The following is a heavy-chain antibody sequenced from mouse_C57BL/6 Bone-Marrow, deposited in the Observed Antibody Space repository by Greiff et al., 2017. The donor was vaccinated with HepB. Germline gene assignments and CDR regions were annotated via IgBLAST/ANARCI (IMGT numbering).Heavy chain of an antibody. D-gene: IGHD2-2*01. CDR3: ARPGLWLRGAMDY. J-gene: IGHJ4*01. V-gene: IGHV5-17*01. CDR2: ISSGSSTI. CDR1: GFTFSDYG. Sequence: EVKLMESGGGLVKPGGSLKLSCAASGFTFSDYGMHWVRQAPEKGLEWVAYISSGSSTIYYADTVKGRFTISRDNAKNTLFLQMTSLRSEDTAMYYCARPGLWLRGAMDYWGQGTSVTVSS.